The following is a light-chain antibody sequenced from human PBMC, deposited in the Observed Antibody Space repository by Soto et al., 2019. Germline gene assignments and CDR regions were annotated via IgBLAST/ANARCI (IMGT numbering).Light chain of an antibody. Sequence: QSALTQPPSASGSPGQSVTISCTGTSSDVGGYNYVSWYQQHPGKATKLMIYEVSKRPSGVPDRPSCSNSGNAASLTVCGLQVEDEADYYCASYTGSDTLVFGGGTKLTVL. J-gene: IGLJ2*01. V-gene: IGLV2-8*01. CDR3: ASYTGSDTLV. CDR2: EVS. CDR1: SSDVGGYNY.